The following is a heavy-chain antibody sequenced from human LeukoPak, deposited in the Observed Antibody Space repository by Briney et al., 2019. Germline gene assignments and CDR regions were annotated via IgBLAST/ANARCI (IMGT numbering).Heavy chain of an antibody. CDR3: ARDGQAESWYFDL. CDR1: GYTFTGYL. J-gene: IGHJ2*01. D-gene: IGHD3/OR15-3a*01. Sequence: GASLKVSCKASGYTFTGYLMHWVRQDPGQRVEWMGWISPNSGDTKYAQNFQGRVTMTTDTSTSTAYMELRSLRSDDTAVDYYARDGQAESWYFDLWGRGTLVTVSS. CDR2: ISPNSGDT. V-gene: IGHV1-2*02.